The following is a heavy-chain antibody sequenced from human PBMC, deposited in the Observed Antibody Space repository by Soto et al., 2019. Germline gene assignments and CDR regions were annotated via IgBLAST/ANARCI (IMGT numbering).Heavy chain of an antibody. J-gene: IGHJ5*02. CDR3: ASAGYSSSWYGNSADWFDP. D-gene: IGHD6-13*01. V-gene: IGHV4-61*08. Sequence: SETLSLTCTVSGGSISSGDYYWSWIRQPPGKGLEWIGYIYYSGSTNYNPSLKSRVTISVDTSKNQFSLKLSSVTAADTAVYYCASAGYSSSWYGNSADWFDPWGQGTLVTVSS. CDR2: IYYSGST. CDR1: GGSISSGDYY.